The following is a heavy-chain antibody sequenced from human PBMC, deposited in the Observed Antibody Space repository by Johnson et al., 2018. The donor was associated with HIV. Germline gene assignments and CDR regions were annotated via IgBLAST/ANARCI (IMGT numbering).Heavy chain of an antibody. V-gene: IGHV3-11*04. Sequence: QEQLVESGGGLVKPGGSLRLSCAASGFTFSDYYMSWIRQAPGKGLEWVSYISMSGRTIYYADSVKGRFTISRDNAKNSLYLQMNSLRAEDTAVYYCAKTRTTVTTIDAFDIWGQGTMVTVSS. CDR3: AKTRTTVTTIDAFDI. J-gene: IGHJ3*02. CDR2: ISMSGRTI. D-gene: IGHD4-17*01. CDR1: GFTFSDYY.